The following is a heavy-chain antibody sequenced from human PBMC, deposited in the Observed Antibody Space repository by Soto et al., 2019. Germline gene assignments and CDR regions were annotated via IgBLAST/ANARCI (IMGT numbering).Heavy chain of an antibody. CDR1: GYTFTSFG. Sequence: QVQLVQSGAEVKKPGASVKVSCKASGYTFTSFGISWVRQAPGQGLEWMGWISTYNGNTNYAQKLQGRVTMTTDTYTSTAYMELRSLRSDDTAVYYCGREYCSGGRCYSPDYWGQGTLVTVSS. CDR2: ISTYNGNT. J-gene: IGHJ4*02. CDR3: GREYCSGGRCYSPDY. V-gene: IGHV1-18*01. D-gene: IGHD2-15*01.